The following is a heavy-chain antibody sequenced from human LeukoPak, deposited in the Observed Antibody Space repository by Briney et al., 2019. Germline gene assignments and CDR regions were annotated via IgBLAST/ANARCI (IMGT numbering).Heavy chain of an antibody. CDR3: ARHRGLQYLDY. Sequence: SETLCLTCTVSGGSISSSSYYWGWIRQPPGKGLEWIGRIYYSGSTYYNPALKSRVTISVYTSKNQFSLKLSSVTAADTAVYYCARHRGLQYLDYWGQGTLVTVSS. J-gene: IGHJ4*02. CDR2: IYYSGST. D-gene: IGHD5-18*01. CDR1: GGSISSSSYY. V-gene: IGHV4-39*01.